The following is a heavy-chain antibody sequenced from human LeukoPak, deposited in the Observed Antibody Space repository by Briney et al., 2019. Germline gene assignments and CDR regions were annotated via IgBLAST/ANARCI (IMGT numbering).Heavy chain of an antibody. V-gene: IGHV4-31*03. D-gene: IGHD2-2*01. J-gene: IGHJ4*02. CDR2: IYYSGST. Sequence: PSETLSLTCTVSGGSISSGGYYWSWIRQHPGQGLEWIGYIYYSGSTYYNPSLKSRVTISVDTSKNQFSLQLNSATPEDTAVYYCARERNCSSTSCYRPLDYWGQGTLVTVSS. CDR1: GGSISSGGYY. CDR3: ARERNCSSTSCYRPLDY.